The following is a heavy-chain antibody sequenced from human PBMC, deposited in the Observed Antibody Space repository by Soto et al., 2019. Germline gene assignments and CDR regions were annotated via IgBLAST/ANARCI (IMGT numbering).Heavy chain of an antibody. J-gene: IGHJ4*02. Sequence: AETLSLTCAVYGGSFSGYYWSWIRQPPGKGLEWIGEINHSGSTNYNPSLKSRVTISVDTSKNQFSLKLSSVTAADTAVYYCARAPRWGFFNDYWGQGTLVTVSS. CDR3: ARAPRWGFFNDY. CDR1: GGSFSGYY. D-gene: IGHD3-16*01. CDR2: INHSGST. V-gene: IGHV4-34*01.